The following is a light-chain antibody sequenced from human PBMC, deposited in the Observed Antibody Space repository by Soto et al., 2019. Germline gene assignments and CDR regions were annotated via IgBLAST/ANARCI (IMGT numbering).Light chain of an antibody. Sequence: QSVLTPPPSVFGAPGARVTISCPGGSSKIGAGYDVHWYQQLPGTAPKLLIYGNSNRPSGVPDRFSGSKSGTSASLAITGLQAEDEADYYCLSYDSSLSGYVFGTGTKVTVL. V-gene: IGLV1-40*01. CDR1: SSKIGAGYD. J-gene: IGLJ1*01. CDR3: LSYDSSLSGYV. CDR2: GNS.